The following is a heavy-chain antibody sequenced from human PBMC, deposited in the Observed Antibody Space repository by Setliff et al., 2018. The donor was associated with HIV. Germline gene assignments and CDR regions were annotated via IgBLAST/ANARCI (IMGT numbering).Heavy chain of an antibody. D-gene: IGHD1-1*01. J-gene: IGHJ3*02. CDR3: AKDPPGDYNGMPGDI. CDR2: ISSSGITT. Sequence: GGSLSLSCAVSGFTFSNYAMSWVRQAPGKGLEWVSLISSSGITTDYADSVKGRFTVSRDNSKSTLYLQMNSLRAEDTAVYYCAKDPPGDYNGMPGDIWGQGTMVTVSS. CDR1: GFTFSNYA. V-gene: IGHV3-23*01.